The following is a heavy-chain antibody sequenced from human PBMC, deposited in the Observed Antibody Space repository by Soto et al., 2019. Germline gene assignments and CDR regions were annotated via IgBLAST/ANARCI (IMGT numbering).Heavy chain of an antibody. J-gene: IGHJ4*02. V-gene: IGHV1-69*06. D-gene: IGHD2-2*02. CDR1: GGTFSSYA. CDR2: IIPIFGTA. CDR3: AIPDLYCSSTSCYTWHY. Sequence: QVQLVQSGAEVKKPGSSVKVSCKASGGTFSSYAISWVRQAPGQGLEWMGGIIPIFGTANYAQKFQGRVTITADKSTSTAYMELSSLTSEDTAVYYCAIPDLYCSSTSCYTWHYWGQGTLVTVSS.